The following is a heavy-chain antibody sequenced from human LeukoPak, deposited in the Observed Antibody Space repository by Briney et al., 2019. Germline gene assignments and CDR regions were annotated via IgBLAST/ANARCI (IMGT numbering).Heavy chain of an antibody. Sequence: GGSLRLSCAASGFTFSSYSMSWVRQAPGKGLEWVSAISGSGGSTYYADSVKGRFTISRDNSKNTLYLQMNSLRAEDTAVYYCAKVAHYYGSGSYYEYYFDYWGQGTLVTVSS. CDR1: GFTFSSYS. D-gene: IGHD3-10*01. CDR2: ISGSGGST. CDR3: AKVAHYYGSGSYYEYYFDY. J-gene: IGHJ4*02. V-gene: IGHV3-23*01.